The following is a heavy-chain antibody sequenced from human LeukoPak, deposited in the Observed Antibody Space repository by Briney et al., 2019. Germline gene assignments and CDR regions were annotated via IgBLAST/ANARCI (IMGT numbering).Heavy chain of an antibody. CDR3: ARDRGVTNAFDI. CDR1: GGTFCSYA. D-gene: IGHD3-10*01. CDR2: IIPIFGTA. V-gene: IGHV1-69*13. Sequence: SVKVSCKASGGTFCSYAISWVRQAPGQGLEWMGGIIPIFGTANYAQKFQGRVTITADESTSTAYMELSSLRSEDTAVYYCARDRGVTNAFDIWGQGTMVTVSS. J-gene: IGHJ3*02.